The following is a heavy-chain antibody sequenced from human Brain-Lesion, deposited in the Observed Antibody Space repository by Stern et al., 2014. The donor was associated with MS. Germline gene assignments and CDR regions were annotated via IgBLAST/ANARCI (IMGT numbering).Heavy chain of an antibody. D-gene: IGHD1-14*01. CDR2: IYHRGGT. J-gene: IGHJ3*02. V-gene: IGHV4-4*02. CDR1: GGSISSSNW. CDR3: ARELPDLNAFDI. Sequence: QVQLEESGPGLVKPSGTLSLTCAVSGGSISSSNWWSWVRQSPGKGLAWIGEIYHRGGTKYSPSFESRVIISVDKSKNQFSLKLSYVTAADTAVYYCARELPDLNAFDIWGQGTMVTVSS.